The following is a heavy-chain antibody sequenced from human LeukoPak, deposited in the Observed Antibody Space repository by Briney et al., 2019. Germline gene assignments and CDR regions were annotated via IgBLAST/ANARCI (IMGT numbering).Heavy chain of an antibody. CDR2: IYYSGST. Sequence: SETLSLTCTVSGGSISSYYWSWIRQPPGKGLEWIGYIYYSGSTSYNPSLKSRVTISVDTSKNQFSLRLSSVTAADTAVYYCARATGYVMEDYFDYWGQGTLVTVSS. CDR1: GGSISSYY. CDR3: ARATGYVMEDYFDY. J-gene: IGHJ4*02. V-gene: IGHV4-59*01. D-gene: IGHD6-13*01.